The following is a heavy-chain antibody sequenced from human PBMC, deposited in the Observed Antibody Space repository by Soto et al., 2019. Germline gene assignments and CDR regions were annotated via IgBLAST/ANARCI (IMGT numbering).Heavy chain of an antibody. Sequence: ASVKVSCKASGYTFTSYGISWVRQAPGQGLEWMGWISAYNGNTNYAQKLQGRVTMTTDTSTSTAYMELRSLRSDDTAVYYCARALYYYDSSGYYGMDVWGQGNTVTVSS. CDR1: GYTFTSYG. CDR2: ISAYNGNT. J-gene: IGHJ6*02. V-gene: IGHV1-18*01. CDR3: ARALYYYDSSGYYGMDV. D-gene: IGHD3-22*01.